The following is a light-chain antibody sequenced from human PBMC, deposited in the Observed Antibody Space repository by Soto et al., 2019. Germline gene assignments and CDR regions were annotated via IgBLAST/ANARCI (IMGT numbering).Light chain of an antibody. CDR3: CSYAGSSTNYV. Sequence: LTQPRSVSGSPGQSVTISCSGTNSDVGGYNSVAWYQQKPGEAPKLLLYSVTKRPSGVPDRFSGSKSGNMASLIISGLQAEEEADYYCCSYAGSSTNYVFGTGTKVIV. CDR2: SVT. CDR1: NSDVGGYNS. V-gene: IGLV2-11*01. J-gene: IGLJ1*01.